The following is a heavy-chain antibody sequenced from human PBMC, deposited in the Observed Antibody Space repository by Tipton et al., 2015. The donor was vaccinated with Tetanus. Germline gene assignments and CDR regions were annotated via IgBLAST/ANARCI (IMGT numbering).Heavy chain of an antibody. CDR3: ARDHGITWGGMGYYYGMDV. CDR1: GGSLSGYH. CDR2: IYYSGST. J-gene: IGHJ6*02. V-gene: IGHV4-30-4*08. D-gene: IGHD3-16*01. Sequence: LRLSCAVYGGSLSGYHWSWIRQPPGKGLESIGYIYYSGSTYYNPSLKSRVTISVDTSKNQFSLRLSSVTAADTAVYYCARDHGITWGGMGYYYGMDVWGQGTTVTVSS.